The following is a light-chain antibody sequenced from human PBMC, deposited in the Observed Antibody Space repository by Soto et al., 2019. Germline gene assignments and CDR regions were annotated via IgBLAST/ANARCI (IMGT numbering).Light chain of an antibody. CDR1: GSNIGRNY. Sequence: QSALTQPASLSAPPGEKVTISCSGRGSNIGRNYVSWYRQFPGTAPQLLIYDDSKRHSGVPDRLSGSRYGTSASLAIAGLQPGDEAVYYCGTWDESLGAGVFGGGTQLTVL. V-gene: IGLV1-51*01. CDR3: GTWDESLGAGV. J-gene: IGLJ7*01. CDR2: DDS.